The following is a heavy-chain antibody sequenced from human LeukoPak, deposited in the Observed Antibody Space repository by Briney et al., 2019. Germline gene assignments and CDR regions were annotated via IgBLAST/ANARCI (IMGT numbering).Heavy chain of an antibody. CDR2: VSHSGST. V-gene: IGHV4-34*09. CDR3: AREEYSSSWYAIDY. Sequence: PSETLSLTRTIYGGSFSGDYWSWIRQSPGKGLEYIGEVSHSGSTNYNPSLKSRVTISVDTSKNQFSLKLSSVTAADTAVYYCAREEYSSSWYAIDYWGQGTLVTVSS. CDR1: GGSFSGDY. J-gene: IGHJ4*02. D-gene: IGHD6-13*01.